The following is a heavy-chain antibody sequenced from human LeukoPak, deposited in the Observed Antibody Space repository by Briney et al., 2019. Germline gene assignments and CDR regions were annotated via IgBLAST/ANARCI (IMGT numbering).Heavy chain of an antibody. CDR1: GGTFSSYD. Sequence: GASVKVSCKASGGTFSSYDISWVRQAPGQGLEWMGGIMPMFGKTNYAQKFQGRVTMTTDTSTSTAYMELSSLRSEDTAVYYCSRLVGSSYGYYYYMDVWGKGTTVTVSS. V-gene: IGHV1-69*05. CDR2: IMPMFGKT. D-gene: IGHD1-26*01. J-gene: IGHJ6*03. CDR3: SRLVGSSYGYYYYMDV.